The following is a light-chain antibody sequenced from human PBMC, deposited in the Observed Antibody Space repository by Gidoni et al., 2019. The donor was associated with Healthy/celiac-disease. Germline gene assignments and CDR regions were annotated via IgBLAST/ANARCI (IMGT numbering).Light chain of an antibody. V-gene: IGKV3-11*01. J-gene: IGKJ2*01. CDR1: QSVSSY. CDR3: QQRSNWPSYT. CDR2: DAS. Sequence: EIVLTQSPATLSLSPGERATLSCRASQSVSSYLAWYPQKPGQAPRLLIYDASNRATGIPARFSGSGSGTDFTLTISSLEPEDFAVYYCQQRSNWPSYTFXQXTKLEIK.